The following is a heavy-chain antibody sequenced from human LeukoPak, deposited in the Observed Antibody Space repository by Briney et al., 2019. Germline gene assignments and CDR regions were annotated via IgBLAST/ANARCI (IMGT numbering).Heavy chain of an antibody. J-gene: IGHJ4*02. CDR2: IKEDGSER. V-gene: IGHV3-7*03. D-gene: IGHD4-17*01. CDR3: AKDRRGGDYGDDY. Sequence: PGGSLRLSCEGSAFIFSGHWMNWVRQTPGKGLEWVASIKEDGSERQYVDSVKGRFSISRDNTKGSLFLQLNSLRAEDTAVYYCAKDRRGGDYGDDYWGQGTLVTVSS. CDR1: AFIFSGHW.